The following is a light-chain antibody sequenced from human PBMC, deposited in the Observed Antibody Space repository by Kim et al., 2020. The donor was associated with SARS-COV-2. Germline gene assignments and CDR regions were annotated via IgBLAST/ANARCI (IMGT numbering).Light chain of an antibody. Sequence: PGERITPACRASQIIKSNYLAWYQQKPGPAPRRLIYGTSTRAAGISDRFSGGGSGTDFTLTIIGLEPDDSAIYYCQQYSGSPAWTFGQGTRVDIK. CDR1: QIIKSNY. V-gene: IGKV3-20*01. J-gene: IGKJ1*01. CDR3: QQYSGSPAWT. CDR2: GTS.